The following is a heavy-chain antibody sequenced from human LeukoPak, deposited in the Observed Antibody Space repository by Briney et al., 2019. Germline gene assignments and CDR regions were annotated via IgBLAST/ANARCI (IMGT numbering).Heavy chain of an antibody. V-gene: IGHV3-23*01. CDR2: ISDNA. D-gene: IGHD3-22*01. CDR3: VKAIRPFSSGNYYSCLDY. Sequence: GGSLRLSCAASGFTLSSYAMSWVRQTPGKGLEWVSTISDNAYYADSVKGRFTISRDNSKNTPHLQMNSLRAGDTALYYCVKAIRPFSSGNYYSCLDYWGQGSLVTVSS. CDR1: GFTLSSYA. J-gene: IGHJ4*02.